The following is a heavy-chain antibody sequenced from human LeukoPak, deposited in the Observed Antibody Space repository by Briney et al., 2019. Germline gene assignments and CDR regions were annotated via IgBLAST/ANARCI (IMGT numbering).Heavy chain of an antibody. CDR1: GDTFTGYH. V-gene: IGHV1-2*02. CDR3: ARVYSSSWYVDY. D-gene: IGHD6-13*01. CDR2: INPNNGGT. J-gene: IGHJ4*02. Sequence: ASMKLSCKASGDTFTGYHMHWGRHAPRQGLEWMGWINPNNGGTNYAQKFQGRVTMTRDTSISTAYMELSRLRSDDTAVYYCARVYSSSWYVDYWGQGTLVTVSS.